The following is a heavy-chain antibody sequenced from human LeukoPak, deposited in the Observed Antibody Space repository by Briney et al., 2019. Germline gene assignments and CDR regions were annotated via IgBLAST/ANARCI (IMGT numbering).Heavy chain of an antibody. CDR1: GITLSNYA. CDR2: ISGSGGGT. CDR3: AKRGVVIRVILVGFHKEAYYFDS. Sequence: GGSLRLSCAVSGITLSNYAMSWVRQAPGKGLEWVACISGSGGGTKYADSVKGRFTISRDNPKNTLYLQMNNLRADDTAVYFCAKRGVVIRVILVGFHKEAYYFDSWGQGALVTVSS. J-gene: IGHJ4*02. D-gene: IGHD3-22*01. V-gene: IGHV3-23*01.